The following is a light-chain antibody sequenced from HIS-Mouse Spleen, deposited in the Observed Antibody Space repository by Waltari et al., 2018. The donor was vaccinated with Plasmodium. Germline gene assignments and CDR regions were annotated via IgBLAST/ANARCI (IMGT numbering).Light chain of an antibody. CDR3: QSADSSGTYVV. Sequence: SYELTQPPSVSVSPGQTARITCSGDALPKQYAYWYQQKPGQAPVLVIYKDSERPSGSPDRFSGSSSGTTVTLTISGVQAEDEADYYCQSADSSGTYVVFGGGTKLTVL. CDR2: KDS. V-gene: IGLV3-25*03. CDR1: ALPKQY. J-gene: IGLJ2*01.